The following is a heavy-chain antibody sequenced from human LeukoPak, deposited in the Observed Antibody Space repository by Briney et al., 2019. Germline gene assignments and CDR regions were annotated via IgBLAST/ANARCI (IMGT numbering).Heavy chain of an antibody. CDR3: ARGGEWELLPFDY. V-gene: IGHV3-13*01. CDR2: IGTAGDT. J-gene: IGHJ4*02. Sequence: PGGSLRLSCAASGFTFSSYDMHWVRQATGKGLEWVLAIGTAGDTYYPGSVKGRFTISRENAKSSLYLQMNSLRAGDTAVYYCARGGEWELLPFDYWGQGTLVTVSS. D-gene: IGHD1-26*01. CDR1: GFTFSSYD.